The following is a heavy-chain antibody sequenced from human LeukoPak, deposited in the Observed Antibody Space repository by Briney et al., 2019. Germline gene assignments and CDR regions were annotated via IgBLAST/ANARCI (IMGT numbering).Heavy chain of an antibody. CDR1: GGSICSYY. V-gene: IGHV4-4*07. D-gene: IGHD1-26*01. CDR3: ARVGATGSGYYFDY. J-gene: IGHJ4*02. Sequence: SETLSLTCTVSGGSICSYYWSWIRQPAGKGLEWIGRIYTSGSTNYNPPLKSRVTISVDKSKNQFSLKLSSVTAADTAVYYCARVGATGSGYYFDYWGQGTLVTVSS. CDR2: IYTSGST.